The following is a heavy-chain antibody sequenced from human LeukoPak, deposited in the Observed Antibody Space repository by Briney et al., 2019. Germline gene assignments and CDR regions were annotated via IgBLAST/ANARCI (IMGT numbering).Heavy chain of an antibody. D-gene: IGHD1-14*01. Sequence: SQTLSLTCAVSGGSTSSGGYSWSWIRQPPGKGLEWIGYIYHSGSTYYNPSLKSRVTISVDRSKNQFSLKLSSVTAADTAVYYCARVMGIRWFDPWGQGTLVTVSS. J-gene: IGHJ5*02. CDR2: IYHSGST. CDR3: ARVMGIRWFDP. CDR1: GGSTSSGGYS. V-gene: IGHV4-30-2*01.